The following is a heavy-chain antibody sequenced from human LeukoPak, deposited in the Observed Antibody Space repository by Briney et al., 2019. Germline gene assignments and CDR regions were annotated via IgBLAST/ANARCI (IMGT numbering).Heavy chain of an antibody. J-gene: IGHJ4*02. Sequence: SQTLSLTFAISGDSVSSNSAAWNWIRQSPSRDLEWLGRTYYRSTWYNDYAVSVKSRISINPDTSKNQFSLQLNSVTPEDTAVYYCARGGHWYSSGWDLDYWGQGTLVTVSS. CDR3: ARGGHWYSSGWDLDY. CDR1: GDSVSSNSAA. V-gene: IGHV6-1*01. D-gene: IGHD6-19*01. CDR2: TYYRSTWYN.